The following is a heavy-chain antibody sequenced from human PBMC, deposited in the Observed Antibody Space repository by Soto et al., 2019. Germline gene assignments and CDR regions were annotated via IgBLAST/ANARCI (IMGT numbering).Heavy chain of an antibody. J-gene: IGHJ6*03. CDR3: ARRARPDFYYMDV. V-gene: IGHV3-64*01. CDR1: GFTLSGYA. Sequence: EVQLAESGGGLAQPGGSLRLSCAASGFTLSGYAMDWVRQAPGKGLEYVSGISSNGVGTYYANSVQGRFTISRDNSKNTVYLQMGSLRPEDTAVYYCARRARPDFYYMDVCGKRTTVTVSS. D-gene: IGHD6-6*01. CDR2: ISSNGVGT.